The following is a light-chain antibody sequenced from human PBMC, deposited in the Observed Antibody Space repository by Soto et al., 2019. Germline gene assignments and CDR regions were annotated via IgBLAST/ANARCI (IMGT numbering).Light chain of an antibody. J-gene: IGLJ1*01. CDR2: DDD. V-gene: IGLV1-51*01. CDR3: GSWDSSLSAYV. CDR1: SSNIGGNS. Sequence: QSVXXQPPSVSAXPGQRVTISXXXXSSNIGGNSVSWYQQLPGTAPKLLIYDDDKRPSGIPDRFSGSKSGTSATLGITGFQTGDEADYYCGSWDSSLSAYVFGTGTKLTVL.